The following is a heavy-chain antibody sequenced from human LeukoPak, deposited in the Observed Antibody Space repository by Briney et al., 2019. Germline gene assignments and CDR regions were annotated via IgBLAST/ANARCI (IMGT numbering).Heavy chain of an antibody. D-gene: IGHD3-3*01. CDR2: IIPIFGTA. J-gene: IGHJ6*02. CDR3: ARERFDYGMDV. CDR1: GGTFSSYA. Sequence: ASVKVSCKASGGTFSSYAISWVRQAPGQGLEWMGGIIPIFGTANYAQKFQGGVTITADESTGTAYMELSSLRSEDTAVYYCARERFDYGMDVWGQGTTVTVSS. V-gene: IGHV1-69*13.